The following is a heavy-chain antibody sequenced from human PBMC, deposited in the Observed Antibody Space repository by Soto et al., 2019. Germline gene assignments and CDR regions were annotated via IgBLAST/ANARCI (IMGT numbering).Heavy chain of an antibody. Sequence: QVQLVQSGAEVKKPGASVKVSCKASGYTFTSYGISWVRQAPGQGLEWMGWISAYNGNTNYAQKLQGRVTMTTDTSTRTAYRELRSLRSDDTAVYYCARDSSGWSYYYYYYGMDVWGQGTTVTVSS. V-gene: IGHV1-18*01. J-gene: IGHJ6*02. CDR2: ISAYNGNT. CDR1: GYTFTSYG. D-gene: IGHD6-19*01. CDR3: ARDSSGWSYYYYYYGMDV.